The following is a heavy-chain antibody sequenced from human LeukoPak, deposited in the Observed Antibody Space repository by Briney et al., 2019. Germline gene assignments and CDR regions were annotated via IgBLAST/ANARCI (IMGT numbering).Heavy chain of an antibody. CDR3: ARDPRARSIAGYYDSSGYYFDY. Sequence: SETLSLTCAVSGYSISSGYYWGWIRQPPGKGLEWIGSIFHSGSTYSNPSLKSRVTISVDTSKNQFSLKLSSVTAADTAVYYCARDPRARSIAGYYDSSGYYFDYWGQGTLVTVSS. D-gene: IGHD3-22*01. J-gene: IGHJ4*02. CDR2: IFHSGST. CDR1: GYSISSGYY. V-gene: IGHV4-38-2*02.